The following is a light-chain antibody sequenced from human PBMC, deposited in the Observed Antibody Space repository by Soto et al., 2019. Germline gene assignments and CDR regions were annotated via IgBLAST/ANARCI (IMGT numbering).Light chain of an antibody. CDR1: QSISTY. V-gene: IGKV1-39*01. CDR2: ASS. CDR3: QQTYFTPPWT. J-gene: IGKJ1*01. Sequence: DVQMTQSPSSLSASIGDRVTITCRASQSISTYLNWYQQKPGKAPKLLISASSSLQSGVPSRFSGSGSGTDFTLTIRGLEPEDFAVYFCQQTYFTPPWTLGQGTKV.